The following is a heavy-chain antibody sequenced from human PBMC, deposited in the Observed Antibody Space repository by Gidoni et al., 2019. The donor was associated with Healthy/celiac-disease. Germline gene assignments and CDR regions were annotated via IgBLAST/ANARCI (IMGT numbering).Heavy chain of an antibody. J-gene: IGHJ4*02. CDR1: GGSISSCRYY. CDR2: IYTSGST. D-gene: IGHD2-2*01. CDR3: AREPTLGYCSSTSCFPY. V-gene: IGHV4-61*02. Sequence: QVQLQESGPGLVKPSQTLSLTCTVPGGSISSCRYYWSWIRPPAGKGLEWIGRIYTSGSTNYNPSLKSRVTMSVDTSKNQFSLKLSSVTAADTAVYYCAREPTLGYCSSTSCFPYWGQGTLVTVSS.